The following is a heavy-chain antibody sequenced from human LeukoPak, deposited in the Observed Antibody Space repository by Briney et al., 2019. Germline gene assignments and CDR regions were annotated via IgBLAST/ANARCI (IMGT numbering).Heavy chain of an antibody. CDR3: ASGYSGYIGY. V-gene: IGHV4-30-4*01. J-gene: IGHJ4*02. Sequence: SETLSLTCTVSDGSISSGDYYWNWIRQPPGKGLEWIGYIYYSGSTYYNPSLKSRVTISVDTSKNQFSLKLSSVTAADTAVYYCASGYSGYIGYWGQGTLVTVSS. CDR2: IYYSGST. CDR1: DGSISSGDYY. D-gene: IGHD5-12*01.